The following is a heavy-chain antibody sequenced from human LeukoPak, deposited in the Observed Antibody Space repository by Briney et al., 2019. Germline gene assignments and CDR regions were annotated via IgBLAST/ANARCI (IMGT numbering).Heavy chain of an antibody. J-gene: IGHJ6*02. Sequence: GGSLRLSCAASGFTFSSYAMHWVRQAPGKGLEWVAVISYDGSNKYYADSVKGRFTISRDNSKNTLYLQMNSLRAEDTAVYYCARDGWYYGSGSHRYGMDVWGQGTTVTVSS. V-gene: IGHV3-30-3*01. CDR2: ISYDGSNK. CDR1: GFTFSSYA. CDR3: ARDGWYYGSGSHRYGMDV. D-gene: IGHD3-10*01.